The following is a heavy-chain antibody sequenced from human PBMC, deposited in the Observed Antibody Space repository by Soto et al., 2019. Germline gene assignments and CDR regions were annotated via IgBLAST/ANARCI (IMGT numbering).Heavy chain of an antibody. V-gene: IGHV1-46*01. Sequence: ASVKVSCKASGYIFSSHCIYWVRQAPGQGLQWMGIINPGGGRTAYAQKFQGRVTLTRDMSTSTVYMELTSLTYDDTAVYYCARDVSGTGATYVMDVLGQGTRVIVSS. J-gene: IGHJ6*02. CDR1: GYIFSSHC. CDR3: ARDVSGTGATYVMDV. CDR2: INPGGGRT. D-gene: IGHD1-26*01.